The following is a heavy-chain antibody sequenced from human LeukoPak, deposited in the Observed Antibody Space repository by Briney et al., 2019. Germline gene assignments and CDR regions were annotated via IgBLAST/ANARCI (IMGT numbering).Heavy chain of an antibody. J-gene: IGHJ6*03. V-gene: IGHV1-2*02. D-gene: IGHD3-22*01. Sequence: GASVKVSCKASGYTFTGHYIHWIRHVPGQGLEWMGWMNPDSGGTNYAQKFQGRVTMTRDTSISTAYMELSRLRSDDTAVYYCARVTREEYDYYDSSGPGNYYYMDVWGKGTTVTVSS. CDR2: MNPDSGGT. CDR1: GYTFTGHY. CDR3: ARVTREEYDYYDSSGPGNYYYMDV.